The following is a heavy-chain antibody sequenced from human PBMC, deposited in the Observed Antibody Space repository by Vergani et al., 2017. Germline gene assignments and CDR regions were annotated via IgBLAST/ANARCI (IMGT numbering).Heavy chain of an antibody. CDR3: AREAAAGTSYYYYYGMDV. CDR2: IYYSGST. J-gene: IGHJ6*02. Sequence: QVQLQESGPGLVKPSETLSLTCTVSGGSISSYYWSWIRQPPGKGLEWIGYIYYSGSTYYNPSLKSRVTISVDTSKNQFSLKLSSVTAADTAVYYCAREAAAGTSYYYYYGMDVWGQGTTVTVSS. V-gene: IGHV4-59*12. CDR1: GGSISSYY. D-gene: IGHD6-13*01.